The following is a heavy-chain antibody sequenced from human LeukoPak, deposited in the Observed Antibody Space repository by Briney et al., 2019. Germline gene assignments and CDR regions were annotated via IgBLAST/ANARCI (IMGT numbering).Heavy chain of an antibody. V-gene: IGHV1-18*04. CDR3: ARDGGVVVTTRGYYYYGMDV. Sequence: VASVKVSCKASGYTFTGYYMHWVRQAPGQGLEWMGWISAYNGNTNYAQKLQGRVTMTTDTSTSTAYMELRSLRSDDTAVYYCARDGGVVVTTRGYYYYGMDVWGQGTTVTVSS. D-gene: IGHD2-21*02. CDR2: ISAYNGNT. CDR1: GYTFTGYY. J-gene: IGHJ6*02.